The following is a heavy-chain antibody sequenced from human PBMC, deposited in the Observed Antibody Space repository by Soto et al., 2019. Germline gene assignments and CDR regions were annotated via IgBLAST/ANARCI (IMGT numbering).Heavy chain of an antibody. CDR3: ARENLRYYYDSSGQNFDY. J-gene: IGHJ4*02. CDR1: GGSISSGDYY. Sequence: PSETLSLTCTVSGGSISSGDYYWSWIRQPPGKGLEWIGYIYYSGSTYYNPSLKSRVTISVDTSKNQFSLKLSSVTAADTAVYYCARENLRYYYDSSGQNFDYWGQGSLVTISS. D-gene: IGHD3-22*01. V-gene: IGHV4-30-4*01. CDR2: IYYSGST.